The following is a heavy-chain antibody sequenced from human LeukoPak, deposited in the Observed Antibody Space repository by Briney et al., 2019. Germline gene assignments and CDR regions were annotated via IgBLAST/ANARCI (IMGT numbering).Heavy chain of an antibody. V-gene: IGHV3-21*01. J-gene: IGHJ3*02. CDR2: ISSSSSYI. D-gene: IGHD1-7*01. Sequence: PGGSLRLSCAASGFTFSSYSMNWVRQAPGKGLEWVSSISSSSSYIYYADSVKGRFTISRDNAKNSLYLQMNSLRAEDTAVYYCARGSGNYLDAFDIWGQGTMVTVSS. CDR1: GFTFSSYS. CDR3: ARGSGNYLDAFDI.